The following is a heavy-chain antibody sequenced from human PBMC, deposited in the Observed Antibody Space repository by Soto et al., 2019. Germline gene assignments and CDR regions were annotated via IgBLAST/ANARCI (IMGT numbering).Heavy chain of an antibody. CDR3: ARGTGGSRRFDP. D-gene: IGHD3-16*01. CDR1: GFIVSNNY. CDR2: IYSGGAT. J-gene: IGHJ5*02. Sequence: EVQLVETGGGLIQPGGSLRLSSEVSGFIVSNNYITWIREAPGKGLEWVSIIYSGGATYYADSVKGRFTISRDNSKNTVYLQMNNLRAEDTAVYYCARGTGGSRRFDPWGQGTLVTVSS. V-gene: IGHV3-53*02.